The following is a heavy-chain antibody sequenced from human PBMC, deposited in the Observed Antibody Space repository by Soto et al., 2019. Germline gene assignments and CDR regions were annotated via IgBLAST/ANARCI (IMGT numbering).Heavy chain of an antibody. Sequence: QVQLQQWGAGLLKPSETLSLTCAVYGGSFSGYYWSWIRQPPGKGLEWIGEINHSGSTNYNPSLKSRGTISVDTSKNQFSLKLSSVTAADTAVYYCARGTWVRSAFDIWGQGTMVTVSS. D-gene: IGHD3-10*01. CDR1: GGSFSGYY. V-gene: IGHV4-34*01. J-gene: IGHJ3*02. CDR3: ARGTWVRSAFDI. CDR2: INHSGST.